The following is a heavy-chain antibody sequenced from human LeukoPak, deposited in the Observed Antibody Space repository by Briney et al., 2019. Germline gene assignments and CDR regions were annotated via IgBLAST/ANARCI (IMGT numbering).Heavy chain of an antibody. CDR1: GGTFSSYA. D-gene: IGHD3-9*01. V-gene: IGHV1-69*06. CDR3: AREQYDILTGYYGGTFDY. Sequence: SVKVSCKASGGTFSSYAISWVRQAPGQGLEWMGGIIPIFGTANYAQKFQGRVTITADKSTSTAYMELSSLRSEDTAVYYYAREQYDILTGYYGGTFDYWGQGTLVTVSS. CDR2: IIPIFGTA. J-gene: IGHJ4*02.